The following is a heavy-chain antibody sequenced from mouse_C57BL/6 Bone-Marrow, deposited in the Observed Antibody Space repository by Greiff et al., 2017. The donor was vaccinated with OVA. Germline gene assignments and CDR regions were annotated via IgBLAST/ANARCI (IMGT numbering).Heavy chain of an antibody. CDR1: GYTFTDYE. J-gene: IGHJ1*03. D-gene: IGHD1-1*01. CDR3: TRSGYGSSPSYWYFDV. V-gene: IGHV1-15*01. Sequence: VHLVESGAELVRPGASVTLSCKASGYTFTDYEMHWVKQTPVHGLEWIGAIDPETGGTAYNQKFKGKAILTADKSSSTAYMELRSLTSEDSAVYYCTRSGYGSSPSYWYFDVWGTGTTVTVSS. CDR2: IDPETGGT.